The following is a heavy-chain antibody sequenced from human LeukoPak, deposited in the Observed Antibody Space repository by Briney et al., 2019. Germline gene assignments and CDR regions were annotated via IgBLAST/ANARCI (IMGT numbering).Heavy chain of an antibody. Sequence: GGSLRLSCAASGFTFSSYSMNWVRQAPGKGLEWVSSISSSSSYIYYADSVKGRFTISRDNAKNSLYLQMNSLRAEDTAVYYCARYSNDYPNWFDPWGQGTLVTVSS. CDR1: GFTFSSYS. CDR3: ARYSNDYPNWFDP. CDR2: ISSSSSYI. V-gene: IGHV3-21*01. J-gene: IGHJ5*02. D-gene: IGHD4-11*01.